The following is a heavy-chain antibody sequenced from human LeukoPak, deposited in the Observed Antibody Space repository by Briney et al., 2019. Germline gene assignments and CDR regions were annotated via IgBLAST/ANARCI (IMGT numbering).Heavy chain of an antibody. CDR1: GYSISSGYY. CDR2: IFHSGIT. CDR3: ARELGYSGYVRGAFDI. V-gene: IGHV4-38-2*02. Sequence: SETLSLTCTVSGYSISSGYYWGWIRQPPGKGLEWIGTIFHSGITYYNPSLKSRVTISVDTSKNQFSLKLSSVTAADTAVYYCARELGYSGYVRGAFDIWGQGTMVTVSS. D-gene: IGHD5-12*01. J-gene: IGHJ3*02.